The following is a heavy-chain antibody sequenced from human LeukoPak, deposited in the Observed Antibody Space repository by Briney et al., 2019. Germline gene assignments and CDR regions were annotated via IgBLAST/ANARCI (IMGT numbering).Heavy chain of an antibody. D-gene: IGHD5-18*01. Sequence: ASVKVSCKASGYTFTSYDINWVRQATGPGLEWMGWMNPNSGNTGYAQKFQGRVTMTRNTSISTAYMELSSLRSEDTAVYYCAKGGYSYGSVRAFDNWGQGTMVTVSS. J-gene: IGHJ3*02. CDR1: GYTFTSYD. V-gene: IGHV1-8*01. CDR3: AKGGYSYGSVRAFDN. CDR2: MNPNSGNT.